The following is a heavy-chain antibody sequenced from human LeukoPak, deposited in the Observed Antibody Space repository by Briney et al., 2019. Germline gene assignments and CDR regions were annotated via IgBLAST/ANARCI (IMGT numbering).Heavy chain of an antibody. CDR1: GFTFSNYW. Sequence: GGSLRLSCEASGFTFSNYWMSWVRQAPGKGLEWVAFIRYDGSNKYYADSVKGRFTISRDNSKNTLYLQMNSLRAEDTAVYYCAKAARFLEWLYFDYWGQGTLVTVSS. CDR2: IRYDGSNK. CDR3: AKAARFLEWLYFDY. D-gene: IGHD3-3*01. V-gene: IGHV3-30*02. J-gene: IGHJ4*02.